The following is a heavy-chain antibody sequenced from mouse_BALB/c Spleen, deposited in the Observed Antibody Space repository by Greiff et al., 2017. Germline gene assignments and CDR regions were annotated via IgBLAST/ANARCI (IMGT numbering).Heavy chain of an antibody. CDR3: ARGGYSWYFDV. J-gene: IGHJ1*01. D-gene: IGHD2-3*01. Sequence: VQLQQSGAELAKPGASVKMSCKASGYTFPSYWMHWVKQRPGQGLEWIGYINPSTGYTEYNQKFKDKATLTADKSSSTAYMQLSSLTSEDSAVYYCARGGYSWYFDVWGAGTTVTVSS. CDR2: INPSTGYT. V-gene: IGHV1-7*01. CDR1: GYTFPSYW.